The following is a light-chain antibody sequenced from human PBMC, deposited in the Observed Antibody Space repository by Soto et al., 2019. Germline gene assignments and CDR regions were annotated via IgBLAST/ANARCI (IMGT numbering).Light chain of an antibody. V-gene: IGKV1-9*01. Sequence: DMQLTQYPSFLSASVGDRVTITCRASQGISSYLAWYQKKPGKAPKLLMYAASTLQSGVPSRFSGSGSGTEFTLTISSLQPEDFATYYCQQLKSYPQTFGQGTKVDSK. J-gene: IGKJ1*01. CDR1: QGISSY. CDR3: QQLKSYPQT. CDR2: AAS.